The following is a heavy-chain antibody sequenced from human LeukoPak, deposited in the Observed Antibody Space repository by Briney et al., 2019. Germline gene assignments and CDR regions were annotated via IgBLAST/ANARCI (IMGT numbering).Heavy chain of an antibody. Sequence: GGSLRLSCAASGFTFSSYSMNWVRQAPGKGLEWVSYISSSSSTIYYADSVRGRFTISRDDAKNSLYLQMNSLRAEDTAVYYCARSVATYTMIVVGPHDYWGQGTLVTVSS. CDR3: ARSVATYTMIVVGPHDY. V-gene: IGHV3-48*01. J-gene: IGHJ4*02. CDR2: ISSSSSTI. CDR1: GFTFSSYS. D-gene: IGHD3-22*01.